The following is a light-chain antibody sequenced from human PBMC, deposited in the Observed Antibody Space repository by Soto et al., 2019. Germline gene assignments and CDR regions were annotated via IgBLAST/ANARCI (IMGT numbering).Light chain of an antibody. CDR2: DVN. Sequence: QSALTQPASVSGSPGPSITISCTVTRSDIGAYNFVSWYQQHQGEVPKLILYDVNVRPSGVANRFSGSKSGNTASLTISGLQAEDEADYYCNSWTTSTTMIFGGVTKVTVL. CDR3: NSWTTSTTMI. V-gene: IGLV2-14*03. J-gene: IGLJ2*01. CDR1: RSDIGAYNF.